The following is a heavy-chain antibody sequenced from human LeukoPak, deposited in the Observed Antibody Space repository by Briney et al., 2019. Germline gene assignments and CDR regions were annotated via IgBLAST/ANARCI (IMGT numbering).Heavy chain of an antibody. CDR1: GGSISSSSYY. Sequence: MTSETLSLTCTVSGGSISSSSYYWGWIRQPPGKGLEWIGSIYYSGSTYYNPSLKSRVTISVDTSKNQFSLKLSSVTAADTAVYYCARDGGYYFDYWGQGTLVTVSS. CDR3: ARDGGYYFDY. D-gene: IGHD3-10*01. J-gene: IGHJ4*02. V-gene: IGHV4-39*07. CDR2: IYYSGST.